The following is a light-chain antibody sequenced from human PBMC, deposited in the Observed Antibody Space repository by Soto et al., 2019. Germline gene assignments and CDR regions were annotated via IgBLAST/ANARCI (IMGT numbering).Light chain of an antibody. CDR2: GAS. Sequence: AIQMTQSPSSLSASVGDSVTITCRASQDIRNDLGWYQHKAGMAPNVLISGASTLQTGVPSRFSGGGSGTDFTLTISSLQPEDFATYFCLQHSNFPFTFGQGTKLRVK. CDR3: LQHSNFPFT. V-gene: IGKV1-6*01. CDR1: QDIRND. J-gene: IGKJ2*01.